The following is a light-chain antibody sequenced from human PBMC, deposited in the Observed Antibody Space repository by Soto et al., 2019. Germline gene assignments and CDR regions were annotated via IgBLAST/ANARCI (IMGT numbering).Light chain of an antibody. CDR3: CSYAASGSLL. Sequence: QSALTQPASVSGSPGQSITISCTGTNSDIGGYNYVSWYRHHPGEAPKLMIYGVTNRPSGVSTRFSGSKSGNTASLTISGLQAEDEADYYCCSYAASGSLLFGGGTKVTVL. J-gene: IGLJ2*01. V-gene: IGLV2-14*01. CDR2: GVT. CDR1: NSDIGGYNY.